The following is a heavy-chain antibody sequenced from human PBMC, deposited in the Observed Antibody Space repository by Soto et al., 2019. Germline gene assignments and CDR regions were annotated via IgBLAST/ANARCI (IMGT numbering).Heavy chain of an antibody. V-gene: IGHV2-5*02. CDR3: AHSMLPDSSSWFPAYFQH. J-gene: IGHJ1*01. Sequence: QITLKESGPTLVKPTQTLTLTCTFSGFSLSTSGVGVGWIRQPPGKALEWLALIYWDDDKRYSPSLKSRLTTPKDTSKNHGVLTMTTMDPVDTAPYYCAHSMLPDSSSWFPAYFQHWGQGTLVTVSS. D-gene: IGHD6-13*01. CDR2: IYWDDDK. CDR1: GFSLSTSGVG.